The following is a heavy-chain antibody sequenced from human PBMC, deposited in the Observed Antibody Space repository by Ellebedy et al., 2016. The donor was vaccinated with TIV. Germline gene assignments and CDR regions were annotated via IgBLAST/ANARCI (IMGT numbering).Heavy chain of an antibody. CDR3: AREAGNYARFDY. D-gene: IGHD1-7*01. V-gene: IGHV1-69*13. CDR1: GGTFSSYT. Sequence: SVKVSXKASGGTFSSYTIGWVRQAPGQGLEWVGGIIPIFGTANYAQKFQGRVTITADESTSTAYMELSSLGSEDTAIYYCAREAGNYARFDYWGQGTLVTVSS. J-gene: IGHJ4*02. CDR2: IIPIFGTA.